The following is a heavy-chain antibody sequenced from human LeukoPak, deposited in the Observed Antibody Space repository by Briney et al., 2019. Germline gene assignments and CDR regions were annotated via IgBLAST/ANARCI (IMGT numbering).Heavy chain of an antibody. D-gene: IGHD5-18*01. J-gene: IGHJ4*02. CDR3: ARVSYGTHWYY. Sequence: ASVKVSCKASGYTFTSYYMHWVRQAPGQGLEWMGIINPSGGTTSYAQKFHGRVTMTRDTSTSTVYMELSSLRSEDTAVYYCARVSYGTHWYYWGQGTLVTVSS. V-gene: IGHV1-46*01. CDR2: INPSGGTT. CDR1: GYTFTSYY.